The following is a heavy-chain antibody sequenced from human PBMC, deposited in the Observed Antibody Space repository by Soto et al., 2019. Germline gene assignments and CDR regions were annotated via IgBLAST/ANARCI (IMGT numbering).Heavy chain of an antibody. CDR1: GFTFDDYA. CDR2: ISWNSGSI. D-gene: IGHD3-9*01. Sequence: SLRLSCAASGFTFDDYAMHWVRQAPGKGLEWVSGISWNSGSIGYADSVKGRFTISRDSAKNSLYLQMNSLRAEDTALYYCAKAVHYDILTGYFDYWGQGTLVTVSS. J-gene: IGHJ4*02. V-gene: IGHV3-9*01. CDR3: AKAVHYDILTGYFDY.